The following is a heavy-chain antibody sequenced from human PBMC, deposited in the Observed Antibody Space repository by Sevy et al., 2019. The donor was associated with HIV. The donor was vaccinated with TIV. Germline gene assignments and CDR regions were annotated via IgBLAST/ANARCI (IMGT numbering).Heavy chain of an antibody. CDR1: GFTFSSYW. Sequence: GGSLKLSCAASGFTFSSYWMHWVRQAPGKGLVWVSRINSDGSSTSYADSVKGRFTISRDNAKNTLYLQMNSLRAEDTAVYYCAGYCSGGSCYQGIWGQGTMVTVSS. V-gene: IGHV3-74*01. CDR3: AGYCSGGSCYQGI. D-gene: IGHD2-15*01. CDR2: INSDGSST. J-gene: IGHJ3*02.